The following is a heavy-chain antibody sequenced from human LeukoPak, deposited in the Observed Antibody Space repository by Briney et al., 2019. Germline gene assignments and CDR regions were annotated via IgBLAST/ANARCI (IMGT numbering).Heavy chain of an antibody. J-gene: IGHJ4*02. CDR2: ISYDGSNK. D-gene: IGHD3-22*01. Sequence: PGRSLRLSCAASGFTFSSYGMHWVRQAPGKGLEWVAVISYDGSNKYYADSVKGRFTISRDNSKNTLYLQMNSLRAEDTAVYCCAKDHHYYDSSGYPDYWGQGTLVTVSS. CDR3: AKDHHYYDSSGYPDY. CDR1: GFTFSSYG. V-gene: IGHV3-30*18.